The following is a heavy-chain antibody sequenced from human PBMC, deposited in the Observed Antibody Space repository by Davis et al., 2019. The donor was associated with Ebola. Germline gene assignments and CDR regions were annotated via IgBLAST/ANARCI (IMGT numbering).Heavy chain of an antibody. J-gene: IGHJ6*04. CDR3: ARGSPYYPYGMDV. Sequence: GESLKISCAGSGFIFDNYAMSWVRQAPGKRLEWICAINWNGGNIVYADSVKGRFTISRDNAKNSLYLQMKSLRPEDTAFYHCARGSPYYPYGMDVWGKGTTVTVSS. CDR2: INWNGGNI. V-gene: IGHV3-20*01. D-gene: IGHD3-10*01. CDR1: GFIFDNYA.